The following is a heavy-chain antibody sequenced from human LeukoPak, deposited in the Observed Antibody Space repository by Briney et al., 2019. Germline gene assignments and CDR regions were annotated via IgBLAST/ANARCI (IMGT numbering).Heavy chain of an antibody. D-gene: IGHD4-17*01. CDR2: IYFSGST. CDR3: ARVGRVRSSYGDDVTAWVFDY. J-gene: IGHJ4*02. Sequence: PSETLSLTCSVSGGSISSSKYYWSWIRQPPGKGLELLGSIYFSGSTYYNQSLKSPVTISVDTSNNQFSLKLRSVTAADTAVYYCARVGRVRSSYGDDVTAWVFDYWGQGTLVTVSS. V-gene: IGHV4-39*07. CDR1: GGSISSSKYY.